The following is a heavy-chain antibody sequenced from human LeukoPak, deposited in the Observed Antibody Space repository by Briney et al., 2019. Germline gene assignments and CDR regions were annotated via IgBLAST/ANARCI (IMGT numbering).Heavy chain of an antibody. CDR3: ARAPGGYYELDY. CDR1: GFTFSSYD. J-gene: IGHJ4*02. CDR2: IGTAGDT. V-gene: IGHV3-13*01. D-gene: IGHD3-22*01. Sequence: GGSLRLSCAASGFTFSSYDMHWVRQATGKGLEWVSAIGTAGDTYYPGSVKGRFTISRENAKNSLYLQMNSLRAGDTAVYYCARAPGGYYELDYWGQGTLVTVSS.